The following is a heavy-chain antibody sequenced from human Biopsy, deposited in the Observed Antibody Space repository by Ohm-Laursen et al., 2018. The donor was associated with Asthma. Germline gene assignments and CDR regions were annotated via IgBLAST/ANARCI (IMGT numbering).Heavy chain of an antibody. CDR2: ISYGGKT. CDR3: ARRITIFGVVQKDHGMDA. Sequence: SDTLSLTCPVSGGSMTPTSHYWDWIRQAPGKGLEWIGYISYGGKTSYNPSLKNRVTTSRDTSKNQFSLRLTSVTAADTAVYFCARRITIFGVVQKDHGMDAWGQGTAVTVSS. CDR1: GGSMTPTSHY. V-gene: IGHV4-39*01. J-gene: IGHJ6*02. D-gene: IGHD3-3*01.